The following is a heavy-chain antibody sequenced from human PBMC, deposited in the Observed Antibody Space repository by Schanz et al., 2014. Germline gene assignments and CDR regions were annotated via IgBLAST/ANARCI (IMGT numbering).Heavy chain of an antibody. CDR2: ISPYNGNT. Sequence: QVQLVQSGAEVKKPGASVKVSCKASGYTFTSYGISWVRQAPGQGLEWMGWISPYNGNTNYAQKRQGRVTMTADTSTSTAYMDLRSLRSDDTAVYYCASSGAGYSSSWDFDYWGQGTLVTVSS. V-gene: IGHV1-18*01. D-gene: IGHD6-13*01. J-gene: IGHJ4*02. CDR1: GYTFTSYG. CDR3: ASSGAGYSSSWDFDY.